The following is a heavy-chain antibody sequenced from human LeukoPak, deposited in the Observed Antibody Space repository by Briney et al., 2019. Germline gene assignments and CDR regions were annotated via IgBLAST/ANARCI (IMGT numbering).Heavy chain of an antibody. J-gene: IGHJ4*02. V-gene: IGHV1-46*01. CDR2: INANTGTT. D-gene: IGHD6-6*01. Sequence: ASVSVSCKASGNTFSKYYMHWVRQAPGQGLQGMGDINANTGTTTYAQKFQGRVTMTSDTSTSTVYMELRSLRSDDSAVYYCARGAPTGYAISSGRYDYWGQGTLVTVSS. CDR3: ARGAPTGYAISSGRYDY. CDR1: GNTFSKYY.